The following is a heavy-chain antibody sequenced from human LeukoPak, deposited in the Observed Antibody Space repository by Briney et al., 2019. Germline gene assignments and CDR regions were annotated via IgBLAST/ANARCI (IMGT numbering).Heavy chain of an antibody. Sequence: ASVKVSCKASGYTFTGYYMHWVRQAPGQGLEWMGWMNPNSGNTGYAQKFQGRVTITRNTSISTAYMELSSLRSEDTAVYYCARESLRSLDYWGQGTLVTVSS. CDR3: ARESLRSLDY. CDR1: GYTFTGYY. V-gene: IGHV1-8*03. CDR2: MNPNSGNT. D-gene: IGHD3-10*02. J-gene: IGHJ4*02.